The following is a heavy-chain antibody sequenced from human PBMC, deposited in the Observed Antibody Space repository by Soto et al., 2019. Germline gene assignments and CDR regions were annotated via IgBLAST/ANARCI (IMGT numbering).Heavy chain of an antibody. V-gene: IGHV3-33*01. D-gene: IGHD3-10*01. J-gene: IGHJ4*02. CDR3: ARDHPRDYGSGSSDY. CDR2: IWYDGSNK. CDR1: GFTFSSYG. Sequence: QVQLVESGGGVVQPGRSLRLSCAASGFTFSSYGMHWVRQAPGKGLEWVAVIWYDGSNKYYADSVKGRFTISRDNSKNTLYLQMNSLRAEDTAVYYCARDHPRDYGSGSSDYWGQGTLATVSS.